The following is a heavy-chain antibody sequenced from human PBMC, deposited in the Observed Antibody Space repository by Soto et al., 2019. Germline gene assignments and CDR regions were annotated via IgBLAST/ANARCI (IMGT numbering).Heavy chain of an antibody. J-gene: IGHJ4*02. CDR3: AKWGGSGSYYSDGYFDF. V-gene: IGHV3-23*01. D-gene: IGHD3-10*01. CDR2: LRGSGSSM. CDR1: GFTFSYA. Sequence: GGSLRLSCAASGFTFSYAMSWARQAPGKGLEWVSILRGSGSSMYYADSVKGRFTMSRDDSKNTVFLQMNSLRAEDTAVYYCAKWGGSGSYYSDGYFDFWGQGTLVTVSS.